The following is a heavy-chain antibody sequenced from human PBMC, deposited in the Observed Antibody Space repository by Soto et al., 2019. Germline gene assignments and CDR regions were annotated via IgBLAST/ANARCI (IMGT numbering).Heavy chain of an antibody. CDR3: ARGDSSGYTKYYFDY. D-gene: IGHD3-22*01. V-gene: IGHV5-10-1*01. CDR1: GDSFTSYW. Sequence: PGESLKISCKGSGDSFTSYWISWVRQMPGKGLEWMGRIDPSDSYTNYSPSFQGHVTISADKSISTAYLQWSSLKASDTAMYYCARGDSSGYTKYYFDYWGQGTLVTVSS. J-gene: IGHJ4*02. CDR2: IDPSDSYT.